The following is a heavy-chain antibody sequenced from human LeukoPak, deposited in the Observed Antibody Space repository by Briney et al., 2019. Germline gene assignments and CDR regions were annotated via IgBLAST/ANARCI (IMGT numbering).Heavy chain of an antibody. CDR1: GFTFSSSA. D-gene: IGHD4-23*01. J-gene: IGHJ4*02. CDR2: ISYDGSNK. V-gene: IGHV3-30*18. Sequence: GGSLRLSCTASGFTFSSSAMSWVRQAPGKGLEWVAVISYDGSNKYYADSVKGRFTISRDNSKNTLYLQMNSLRAEDTAVYYCAKAVAFDYWGQGTLVTVSS. CDR3: AKAVAFDY.